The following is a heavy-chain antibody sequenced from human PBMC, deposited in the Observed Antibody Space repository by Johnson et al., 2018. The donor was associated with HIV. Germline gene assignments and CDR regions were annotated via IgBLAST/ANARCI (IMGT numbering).Heavy chain of an antibody. V-gene: IGHV3-74*01. J-gene: IGHJ3*02. CDR2: INSDGSST. CDR1: GFTFSSYW. CDR3: AREAAVADAFDI. D-gene: IGHD6-19*01. Sequence: VQVVESGGGLVQPGGSLRLSCAASGFTFSSYWMHWVRQAPGKGLVWVSRINSDGSSTSYADSVKGRFTISRDNAKNTLYLQMNSLRAEDTAVYYCAREAAVADAFDIWGQGTMVTVSS.